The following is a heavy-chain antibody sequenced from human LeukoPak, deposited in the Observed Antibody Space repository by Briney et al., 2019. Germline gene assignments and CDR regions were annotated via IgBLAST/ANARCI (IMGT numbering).Heavy chain of an antibody. D-gene: IGHD3-22*01. CDR2: IYTSGST. J-gene: IGHJ4*02. Sequence: SETLSLTCTVSGGSISSYYWSWIRQPAGKGLEWIGRIYTSGSTNYNPSLKSRVTMSVDTSKNQFSLKLSSVTAAGTAVYYCASVNYYDSSGYDSTDDYWGQGTLVTVSS. CDR1: GGSISSYY. V-gene: IGHV4-4*07. CDR3: ASVNYYDSSGYDSTDDY.